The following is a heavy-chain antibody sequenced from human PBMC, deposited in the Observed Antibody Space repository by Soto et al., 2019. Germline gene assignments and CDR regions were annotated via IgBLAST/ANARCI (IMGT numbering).Heavy chain of an antibody. CDR1: GGSISSYY. D-gene: IGHD2-2*02. V-gene: IGHV4-59*01. J-gene: IGHJ6*02. Sequence: PSETLSLTCTVSGGSISSYYWSWIRQPPGKGLEWIGYIYYSGSTNYNPPLKSRVTISVDTSKNQFSLKLSSVTAADTAVYYCARVLVPAAIGYYYGMDVWGQGTTVTVSS. CDR3: ARVLVPAAIGYYYGMDV. CDR2: IYYSGST.